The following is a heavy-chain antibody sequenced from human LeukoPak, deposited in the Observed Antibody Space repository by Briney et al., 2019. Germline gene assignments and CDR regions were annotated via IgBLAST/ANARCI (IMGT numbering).Heavy chain of an antibody. CDR1: GFTFSSYV. CDR3: ARVIMVRGVIITFDY. Sequence: AXSGFTFSSYVMSWVRQAPGEGLEWVSAISGSGDSTYYADSVKGRFTISRDNSKNTLYLQMNSLRAEDTAVYYCARVIMVRGVIITFDYWGQGTLVTVSS. D-gene: IGHD3-10*01. J-gene: IGHJ4*02. V-gene: IGHV3-23*01. CDR2: ISGSGDST.